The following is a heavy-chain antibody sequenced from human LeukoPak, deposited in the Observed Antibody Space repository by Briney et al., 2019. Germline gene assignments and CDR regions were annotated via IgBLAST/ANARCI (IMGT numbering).Heavy chain of an antibody. V-gene: IGHV3-53*01. Sequence: PGGSLRLSCAASEFIVSNNYMSWVRQAPGKGLEWVSVLYSGDITYYTDSVKGRFTISRDNAKNTLYLQMNSLRAEDTAVYYCASDSGYIYGQGLPAAFDNWGQGTQVTVSS. CDR2: LYSGDIT. D-gene: IGHD5-18*01. J-gene: IGHJ4*02. CDR3: ASDSGYIYGQGLPAAFDN. CDR1: EFIVSNNY.